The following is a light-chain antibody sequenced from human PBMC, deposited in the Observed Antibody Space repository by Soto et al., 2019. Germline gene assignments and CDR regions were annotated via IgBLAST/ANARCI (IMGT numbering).Light chain of an antibody. J-gene: IGLJ1*01. V-gene: IGLV2-14*01. CDR2: DVS. CDR1: SSDVGGYNY. CDR3: RSYTSSSTHV. Sequence: QSVLTQPASVSGPPGQSITISCTGTSSDVGGYNYVSWYQQHPGKAPKLMIYDVSNRPSGVSNRFSGSKSGNTASLTISGLQAEDEADYYCRSYTSSSTHVFGTGSKVTVL.